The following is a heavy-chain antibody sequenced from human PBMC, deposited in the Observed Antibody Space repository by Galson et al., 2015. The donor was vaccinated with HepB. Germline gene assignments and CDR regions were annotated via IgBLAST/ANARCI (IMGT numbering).Heavy chain of an antibody. Sequence: SLRLSCAASGFTFSSYGMHWDRQAPGKGLEWVAVIWYDGSNKYYADSVKGRFTISRDNSKNTLYLQMNSLRAEDTAVYYCARGGSNYWYVLALGYWGQGTLVTVSS. CDR2: IWYDGSNK. CDR1: GFTFSSYG. J-gene: IGHJ4*02. V-gene: IGHV3-33*08. D-gene: IGHD2-15*01. CDR3: ARGGSNYWYVLALGY.